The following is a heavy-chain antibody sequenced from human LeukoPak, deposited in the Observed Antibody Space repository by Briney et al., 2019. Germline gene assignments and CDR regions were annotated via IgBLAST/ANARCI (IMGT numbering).Heavy chain of an antibody. CDR2: IYYSGST. CDR3: ATGYSSSCLDY. D-gene: IGHD6-13*01. J-gene: IGHJ4*02. V-gene: IGHV4-61*01. Sequence: PSETLSLTCTVSGGSVSSGSYYWSWIRQPPGKGLEWIGYIYYSGSTNCNPSLKSRVTISVDTSKNQFSLKLSSVTAADTAVYYCATGYSSSCLDYWGQGTLVTVSS. CDR1: GGSVSSGSYY.